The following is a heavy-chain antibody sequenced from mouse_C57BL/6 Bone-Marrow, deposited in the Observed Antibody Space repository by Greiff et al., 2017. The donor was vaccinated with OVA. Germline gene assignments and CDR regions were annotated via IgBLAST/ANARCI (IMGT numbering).Heavy chain of an antibody. Sequence: VQLQQSGAELVRPGASVTLSCKASGYTFTDYEMHWVKQTPVHGLEWIGAIDPETGGTAYTQKFKGKAILTADKSSSTAYMELRSLTSEDSAVYYCTSYSKGGFAYWGQGTLVTVSA. CDR1: GYTFTDYE. J-gene: IGHJ3*01. D-gene: IGHD2-5*01. CDR3: TSYSKGGFAY. V-gene: IGHV1-15*01. CDR2: IDPETGGT.